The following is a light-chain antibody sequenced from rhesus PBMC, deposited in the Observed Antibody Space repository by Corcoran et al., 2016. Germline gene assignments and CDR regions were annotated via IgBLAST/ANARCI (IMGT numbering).Light chain of an antibody. CDR1: QSISSW. V-gene: IGKV1-22*01. Sequence: DIQMTQSPSSLSASVGDTVTITCRASQSISSWIAWYQQKPGKAPKLLIYKASTLESGVPSRCRGSGSGTDFILTISSLQSEDFATYYCQQYSSSPRTFGQGTKVDIK. CDR2: KAS. J-gene: IGKJ1*01. CDR3: QQYSSSPRT.